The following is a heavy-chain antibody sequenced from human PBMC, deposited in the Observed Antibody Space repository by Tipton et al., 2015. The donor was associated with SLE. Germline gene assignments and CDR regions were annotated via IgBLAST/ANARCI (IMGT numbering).Heavy chain of an antibody. J-gene: IGHJ6*02. CDR3: ARKDTTMVWGDYYYGMDV. V-gene: IGHV4-34*01. D-gene: IGHD5-18*01. CDR1: GGSFSGYS. CDR2: INHSGST. Sequence: TLSLTCAVYGGSFSGYSWNWIRQPPGKGLEWIGEINHSGSTNYNPSLKSRVSISVDTSKNQFSLKLSSVTAADTAVYYCARKDTTMVWGDYYYGMDVWGQGTTVPVSS.